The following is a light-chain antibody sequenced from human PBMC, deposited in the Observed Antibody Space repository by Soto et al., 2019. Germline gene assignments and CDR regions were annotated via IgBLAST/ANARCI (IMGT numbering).Light chain of an antibody. V-gene: IGKV3-20*01. CDR2: GAS. CDR3: QQYDTLSWT. J-gene: IGKJ1*01. Sequence: EIVLTQSPGTLSLSPGERATLSCRARQSVRSSYLAWYQQKPGQAPRLLIYGASTRATGIPDRFSGSGSGTDFTLTISRLEPEDSAVYYCQQYDTLSWTFGQGTKVEIK. CDR1: QSVRSSY.